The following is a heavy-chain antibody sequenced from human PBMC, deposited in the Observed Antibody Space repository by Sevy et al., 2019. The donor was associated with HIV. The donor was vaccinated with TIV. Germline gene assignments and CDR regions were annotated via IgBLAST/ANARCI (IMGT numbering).Heavy chain of an antibody. J-gene: IGHJ6*03. V-gene: IGHV3-23*01. CDR2: ISGSGTRT. Sequence: GGSLRLSCAVSGFSFDSYGMTWVRQAPGKGLEWVSGISGSGTRTYYADSVKGRFIISRDNSKNTLYLQMNSLRSEEKAQYYGAKGGGGHYDPDEIGYYFYYYNMDVWGKGTTVTVSS. CDR1: GFSFDSYG. CDR3: AKGGGGHYDPDEIGYYFYYYNMDV. D-gene: IGHD3-22*01.